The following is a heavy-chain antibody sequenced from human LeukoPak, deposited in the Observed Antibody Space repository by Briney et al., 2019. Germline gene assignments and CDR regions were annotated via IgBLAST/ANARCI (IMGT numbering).Heavy chain of an antibody. V-gene: IGHV2-5*01. CDR3: AQLIWFGAHDAFDI. CDR1: GFSLSTSGVG. J-gene: IGHJ3*02. D-gene: IGHD3-10*01. Sequence: SGPTRVNPTQPLTLTCTFSGFSLSTSGVGVGWIRQPPGKALEWLALIYWNDDKRYSPSLKSRLTITKDTSKNQVVLTMTNMDPVDTATDYWAQLIWFGAHDAFDIWGQGTMVTVSS. CDR2: IYWNDDK.